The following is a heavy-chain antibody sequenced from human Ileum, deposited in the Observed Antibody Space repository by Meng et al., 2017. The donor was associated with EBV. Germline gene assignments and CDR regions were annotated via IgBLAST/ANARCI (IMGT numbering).Heavy chain of an antibody. D-gene: IGHD4-17*01. CDR2: IYYRGNT. Sequence: QLTLQGSGPGLVKPSETLSLTGTGSGGSISTGNFYWGWIRQSPGKALECIGTIYYRGNTFYNPSLKSRLTISIDTSKNEFSLTLRSVTAADTALYYCASAYDYGDYEAFAYWGPGSLVTVSS. V-gene: IGHV4-39*07. CDR1: GGSISTGNFY. J-gene: IGHJ4*02. CDR3: ASAYDYGDYEAFAY.